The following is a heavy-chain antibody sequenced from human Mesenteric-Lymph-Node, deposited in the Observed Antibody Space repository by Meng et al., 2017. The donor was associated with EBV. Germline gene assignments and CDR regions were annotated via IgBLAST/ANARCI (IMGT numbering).Heavy chain of an antibody. CDR2: IYYSGST. CDR1: GGSISSSSYY. V-gene: IGHV4-39*01. CDR3: ARESGHTNR. Sequence: LTLQESGPGLVKPWETLSLPCTVSGGSISSSSYYWGWIRQPPGKGLEWIGSIYYSGSTYYNPSLKSRVTISVDTSKNQFSLKLSSVTAADTAVYYCARESGHTNRWGQGTLVTVSS. D-gene: IGHD2-2*01. J-gene: IGHJ5*02.